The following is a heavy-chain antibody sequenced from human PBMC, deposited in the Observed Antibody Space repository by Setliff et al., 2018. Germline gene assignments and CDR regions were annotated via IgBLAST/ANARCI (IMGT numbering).Heavy chain of an antibody. CDR2: INPHGSEK. D-gene: IGHD3-10*01. Sequence: QTGGSLRLSCTASGLSYTNDWVSWVRQAPGKGLEWLASINPHGSEKYYADSVKDRFTTSRDNAKNSLSLQMNNLRTEDTAVYYCFGAGTCSYWGQGTLVTVSS. V-gene: IGHV3-7*01. J-gene: IGHJ4*02. CDR3: FGAGTCSY. CDR1: GLSYTNDW.